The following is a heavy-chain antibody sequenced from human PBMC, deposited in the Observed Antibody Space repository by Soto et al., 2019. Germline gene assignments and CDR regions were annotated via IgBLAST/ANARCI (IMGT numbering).Heavy chain of an antibody. CDR1: GGSISSYY. CDR2: IYYSGST. CDR3: ARQVVVVGITYHMDV. D-gene: IGHD2-15*01. J-gene: IGHJ6*03. Sequence: TSETLSLTCPVSGGSISSYYWSWIRQPPGKGLEWIGYIYYSGSTNYNPSLKSRVTISVDTSKNQFSLKLSSVTAADTAVYYCARQVVVVGITYHMDVWGKGTTVTVS. V-gene: IGHV4-59*08.